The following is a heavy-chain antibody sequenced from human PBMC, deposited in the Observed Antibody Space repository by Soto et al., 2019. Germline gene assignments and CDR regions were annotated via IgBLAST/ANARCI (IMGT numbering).Heavy chain of an antibody. D-gene: IGHD2-2*01. CDR2: ISYDGSNK. V-gene: IGHV3-30-3*01. CDR1: GFTFSSYA. J-gene: IGHJ4*02. CDR3: ESVGGHFDY. Sequence: PGGSLRLTCAASGFTFSSYAMHWVRQAPGKGLEWVAVISYDGSNKYYADSVKGRFTISRDNSKNTLYLQMNSLRAEDTAVYYCESVGGHFDYWGQGTLVTVSS.